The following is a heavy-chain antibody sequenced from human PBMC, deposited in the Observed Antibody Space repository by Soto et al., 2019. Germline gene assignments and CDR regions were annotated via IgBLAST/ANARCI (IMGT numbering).Heavy chain of an antibody. J-gene: IGHJ4*02. CDR1: GDSVSSSSVT. Sequence: SQTLSLTCAISGDSVSSSSVTWNWIRQSPSRGLEWLGRTYYRSKWYNDYAESVKSRITINPDTSTNQFSLHLHSVTPEDTAFYYGGSLKGNSWLAFWGQETLVTVSS. D-gene: IGHD1-26*01. V-gene: IGHV6-1*01. CDR3: GSLKGNSWLAF. CDR2: TYYRSKWYN.